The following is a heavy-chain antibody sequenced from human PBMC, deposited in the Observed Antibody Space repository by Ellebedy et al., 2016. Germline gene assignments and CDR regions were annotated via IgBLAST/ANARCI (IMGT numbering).Heavy chain of an antibody. Sequence: GGSLRLSCAASGFTFSDYYMSWIRQAPGKGLEWVSYISSSGSTIYYADSVKGRFTISRDNAKNTLYLQMNSLRAEDTAVYYCAREVYAGIFGQSGWYFDLWGRGTLVTVSS. J-gene: IGHJ2*01. CDR3: AREVYAGIFGQSGWYFDL. V-gene: IGHV3-11*04. CDR2: ISSSGSTI. D-gene: IGHD3/OR15-3a*01. CDR1: GFTFSDYY.